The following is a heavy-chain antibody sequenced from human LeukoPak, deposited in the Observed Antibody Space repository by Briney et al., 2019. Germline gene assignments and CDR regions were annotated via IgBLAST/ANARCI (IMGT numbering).Heavy chain of an antibody. D-gene: IGHD4-23*01. CDR2: IYYSGST. Sequence: SETLSLTCTVSGGSISSGDYYWSWIRQPPGKGLEWIGYIYYSGSTNYNPSLKSRVTISVDTSKNQFSLKLSSVTAADTAVYYCARGTVVTDFDYWGQGTLVTVSS. CDR3: ARGTVVTDFDY. J-gene: IGHJ4*02. CDR1: GGSISSGDYY. V-gene: IGHV4-61*08.